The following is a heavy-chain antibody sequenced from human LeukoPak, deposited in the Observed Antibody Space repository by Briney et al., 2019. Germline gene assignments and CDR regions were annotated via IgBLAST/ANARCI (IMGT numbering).Heavy chain of an antibody. Sequence: PSETLSLTCTVSGGSISSSSYYWGWIRQPPGKGLVWIGSIYYSGSTYYNPSLKSRVTISVDTSKNQFSLKLSSVTAADTAVYYCARACIRRYYDFRSGYPYFDYWGQGTLVTVSS. D-gene: IGHD3-3*01. V-gene: IGHV4-39*07. J-gene: IGHJ4*02. CDR3: ARACIRRYYDFRSGYPYFDY. CDR2: IYYSGST. CDR1: GGSISSSSYY.